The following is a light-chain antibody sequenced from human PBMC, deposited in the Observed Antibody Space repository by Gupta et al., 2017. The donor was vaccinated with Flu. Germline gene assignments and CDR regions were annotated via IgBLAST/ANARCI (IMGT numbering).Light chain of an antibody. V-gene: IGLV1-44*01. CDR2: AND. CDR1: NFNSESSN. Sequence: SVLTQPPSAHGPPGQRVIIPCSGSNFNSESSNVNWYQHFPGMAPKLLIYANDQRPSGVADLFSGSKAGASASLSISGLQSDDEADYFCAGCDDSLDGPVVGGGTKLTVL. J-gene: IGLJ3*02. CDR3: AGCDDSLDGPV.